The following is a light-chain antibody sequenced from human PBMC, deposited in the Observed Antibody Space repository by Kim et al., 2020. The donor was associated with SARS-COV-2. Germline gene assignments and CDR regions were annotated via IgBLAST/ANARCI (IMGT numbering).Light chain of an antibody. Sequence: DIQMIQSPPTLSASVGDRVTITCRASQTISSGLAWYQQKPGKAPTLLIYSASNIQTGVPSRFSGSGSGTEFTLTISSLQPDDFATYYCQQYKTYPYTFGQGTKLEI. CDR2: SAS. J-gene: IGKJ2*01. CDR1: QTISSG. V-gene: IGKV1-5*03. CDR3: QQYKTYPYT.